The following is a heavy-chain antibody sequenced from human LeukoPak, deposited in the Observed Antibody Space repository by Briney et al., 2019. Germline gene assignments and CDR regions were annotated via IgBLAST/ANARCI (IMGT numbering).Heavy chain of an antibody. Sequence: GGSLRLSCAASGFTFSSYAISWVRQAPGKGLEWVSASGGDGGSTYADSVKGRFTISRDNSKNTLYLQMNSLRAEDTATYYCAKALNYWYFDLWGRGSLVTVSS. CDR2: SGGDGGST. V-gene: IGHV3-23*01. J-gene: IGHJ2*01. CDR1: GFTFSSYA. CDR3: AKALNYWYFDL.